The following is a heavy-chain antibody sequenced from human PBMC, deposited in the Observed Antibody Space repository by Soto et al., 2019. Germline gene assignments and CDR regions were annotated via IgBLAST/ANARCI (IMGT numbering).Heavy chain of an antibody. V-gene: IGHV4-30-4*01. CDR3: ARDIAAAIDYYYGMDV. CDR2: IYYSGST. Sequence: QVQLQESGPGLVKPSQTLSLTCTVSGGSISSGDYYWSWIRQPPGKGLEWIGYIYYSGSTYYNPSLQSRVTIAVDTSKNQFSLKLSSVTAADTAVYYCARDIAAAIDYYYGMDVWGQGTTVTVSS. J-gene: IGHJ6*02. CDR1: GGSISSGDYY. D-gene: IGHD6-25*01.